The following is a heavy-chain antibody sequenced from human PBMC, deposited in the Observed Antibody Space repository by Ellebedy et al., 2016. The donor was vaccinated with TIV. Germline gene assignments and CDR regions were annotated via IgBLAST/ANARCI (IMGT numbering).Heavy chain of an antibody. CDR3: AVSRVYGSGSYTYFDY. CDR1: GYSFTSYW. J-gene: IGHJ4*02. V-gene: IGHV5-51*01. D-gene: IGHD3-10*01. Sequence: PGGSLRLSCKGSGYSFTSYWIGWVRQMPGKGLEWMGTIYPGDSDTSYSPSFQGQVTISADKSISTAYLQWSSLKASDTAMYYCAVSRVYGSGSYTYFDYWGQGTLVTVSS. CDR2: IYPGDSDT.